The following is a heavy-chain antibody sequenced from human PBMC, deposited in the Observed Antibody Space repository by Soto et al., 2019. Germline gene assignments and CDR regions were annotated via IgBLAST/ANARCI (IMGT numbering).Heavy chain of an antibody. J-gene: IGHJ5*02. CDR3: ARERPDGSRLDP. Sequence: PSETLSLTYTVSGGSISSGDYYWSWIRQPPGKGLEWIGYIYYSGSTYYNPSLKSRVTISVDTSKNQFSLKLSSVTAADTAVYYCARERPDGSRLDPRGQGTLVTVS. D-gene: IGHD6-13*01. V-gene: IGHV4-30-4*01. CDR1: GGSISSGDYY. CDR2: IYYSGST.